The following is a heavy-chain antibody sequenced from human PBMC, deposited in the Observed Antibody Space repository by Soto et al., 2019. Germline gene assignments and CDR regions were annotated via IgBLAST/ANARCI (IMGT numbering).Heavy chain of an antibody. V-gene: IGHV3-21*01. CDR2: ISSSSSYI. Sequence: EVQLVESGGGLVKPGGSLRLSCAASGFTFSSYSMNWVRQAPGKGLEWVSSISSSSSYIYYADSVKGRFTISRDNAKNSLYLQMNSLRAEDTAVYYCSRGLGYYDSQVGWFDPWGQGTLVTSSS. CDR1: GFTFSSYS. D-gene: IGHD3-22*01. J-gene: IGHJ5*02. CDR3: SRGLGYYDSQVGWFDP.